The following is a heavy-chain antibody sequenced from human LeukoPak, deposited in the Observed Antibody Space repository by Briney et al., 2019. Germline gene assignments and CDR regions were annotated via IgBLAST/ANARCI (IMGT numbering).Heavy chain of an antibody. CDR3: ARGSGNSFDY. V-gene: IGHV3-48*02. CDR2: ISSSSSAM. J-gene: IGHJ4*02. CDR1: RFTFSSYS. D-gene: IGHD3-10*01. Sequence: GGSLRLSCAASRFTFSSYSMSWVRQAPGKGLEWVSYISSSSSAMYYADSMKGRFTISRDNAKNSLYLQMNNLRDEDTAVYYCARGSGNSFDYWGQGALVTVSS.